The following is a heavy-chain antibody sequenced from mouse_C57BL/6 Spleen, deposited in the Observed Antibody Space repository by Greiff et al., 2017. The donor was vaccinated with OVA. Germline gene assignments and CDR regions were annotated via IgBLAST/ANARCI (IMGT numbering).Heavy chain of an antibody. CDR3: ARPGTWTWVFDV. J-gene: IGHJ1*03. CDR2: ISSGSSTI. CDR1: GFTFSDYG. V-gene: IGHV5-17*01. Sequence: EVKLMESGGGLVKPGGSLKLSCAASGFTFSDYGMHWVRQAPEKGLEWVAYISSGSSTIYYADTVKGRFTISRDNAKNTLFLQMTSLRSEDTAMYYCARPGTWTWVFDVWGTGTTVTVSS.